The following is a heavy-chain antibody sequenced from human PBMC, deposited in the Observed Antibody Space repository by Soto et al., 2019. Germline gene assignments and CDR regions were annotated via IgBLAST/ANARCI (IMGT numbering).Heavy chain of an antibody. Sequence: ASVKVSCKASGFTFTNYAIHWVRQAPGQRLEWMGWMNAGNGNTKYSRNFQGRVTITRDTSASTAYMELSSLRSEDTAVYYCARRPHTGYSYGIASPNYYYGMDVWGQGTTVTVSS. CDR2: MNAGNGNT. J-gene: IGHJ6*02. V-gene: IGHV1-3*01. D-gene: IGHD5-18*01. CDR1: GFTFTNYA. CDR3: ARRPHTGYSYGIASPNYYYGMDV.